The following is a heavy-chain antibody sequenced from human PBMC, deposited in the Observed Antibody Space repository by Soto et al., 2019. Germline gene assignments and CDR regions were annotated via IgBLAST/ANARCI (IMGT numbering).Heavy chain of an antibody. D-gene: IGHD3-10*01. CDR1: GFLFNTYA. J-gene: IGHJ6*02. Sequence: PGGSLRLSCATSGFLFNTYAMHWVRQSPGKGLEWVASISYDGRTKDYADSVKGRFTISRDNSKNTLYLQMSSLKTEDTAVYYLAWAGSGYDGLSGQYVYYDYAKDVWGQGTTVTVSS. V-gene: IGHV3-30*04. CDR2: ISYDGRTK. CDR3: AWAGSGYDGLSGQYVYYDYAKDV.